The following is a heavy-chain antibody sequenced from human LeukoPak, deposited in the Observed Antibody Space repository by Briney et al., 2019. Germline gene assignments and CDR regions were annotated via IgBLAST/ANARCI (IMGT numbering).Heavy chain of an antibody. CDR2: IYHSGST. CDR3: VRTIEYSSSSGYYYYYMDV. D-gene: IGHD6-6*01. V-gene: IGHV4-38-2*01. CDR1: GYSISSGYY. J-gene: IGHJ6*03. Sequence: PSETLSLTCAVSGYSISSGYYWGWIRQPPGKGLEWIGSIYHSGSTYYNPSLKSRVTISVDTSKNQFSLKLSSVTAADTAVYYCVRTIEYSSSSGYYYYYMDVWGKGTTVTVSS.